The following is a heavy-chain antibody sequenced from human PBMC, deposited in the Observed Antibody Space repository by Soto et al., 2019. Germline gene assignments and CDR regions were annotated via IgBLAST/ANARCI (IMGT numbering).Heavy chain of an antibody. J-gene: IGHJ5*02. Sequence: QVTVKESGPVLVKPTETLTLTCTVSGFSLSNAGLGVSWIRQPPGKALEWLAHIFSNDEKSYSTSLKSRLTISNDPSKSQVVLTMTNMDPVDTATYYCASTYSTSWYWFDPWGQGTLVTVSS. CDR1: GFSLSNAGLG. V-gene: IGHV2-26*04. CDR2: IFSNDEK. CDR3: ASTYSTSWYWFDP. D-gene: IGHD6-13*01.